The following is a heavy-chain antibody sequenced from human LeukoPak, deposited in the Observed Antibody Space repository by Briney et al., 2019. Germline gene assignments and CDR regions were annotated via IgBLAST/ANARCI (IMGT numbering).Heavy chain of an antibody. CDR2: ITESGAYT. CDR3: AKDFSGSWQFDP. CDR1: GFTFSSYA. J-gene: IGHJ5*02. Sequence: GSLRLSCAASGFTFSSYAMSWVRQAPGKGLEWVSSITESGAYTYYADSVKGRFTISRDNSKNTLYLHMNSLKVEDTAVFYCAKDFSGSWQFDPWGQGTLATVSS. V-gene: IGHV3-23*01. D-gene: IGHD6-13*01.